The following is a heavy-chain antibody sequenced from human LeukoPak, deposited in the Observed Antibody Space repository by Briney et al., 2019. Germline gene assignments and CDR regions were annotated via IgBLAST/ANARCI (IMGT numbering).Heavy chain of an antibody. CDR1: GFTFSSYA. Sequence: GGSLRLSWAASGFTFSSYAMHWVRQAPGKGLEYVSAISSNGGSTFYANSVKGRFTISRDNSKNTLYLQMGSLRAEDMAVYYCARDRDCSSTSCYAPFDYWGQGTLVTVSS. D-gene: IGHD2-2*01. V-gene: IGHV3-64*01. CDR2: ISSNGGST. J-gene: IGHJ4*02. CDR3: ARDRDCSSTSCYAPFDY.